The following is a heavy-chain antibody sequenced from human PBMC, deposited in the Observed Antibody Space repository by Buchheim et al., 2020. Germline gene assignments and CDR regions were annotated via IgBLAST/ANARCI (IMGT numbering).Heavy chain of an antibody. J-gene: IGHJ2*01. CDR3: ARSPLSGTRWYFDL. D-gene: IGHD1-26*01. CDR2: ISSSGSTR. CDR1: GFSFSDYY. V-gene: IGHV3-11*01. Sequence: QVQLVESGGGLVTPGGSLRLSCAASGFSFSDYYMSWIRQAPGKGREWVSYISSSGSTRYHADSVKGRFTISRDNAKNSLYRQMNSLRAEDTAVYYCARSPLSGTRWYFDLWGRGTL.